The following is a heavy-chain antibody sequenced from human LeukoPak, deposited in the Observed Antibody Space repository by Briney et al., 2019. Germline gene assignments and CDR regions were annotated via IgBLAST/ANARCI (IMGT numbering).Heavy chain of an antibody. J-gene: IGHJ4*02. D-gene: IGHD2-15*01. Sequence: PGGSLRLSCGASGFTFRDYYMSWIRQAPGKGLEWLSYISRSATVIEYADSVKGRFTISRDNAKNSLYLQMNSLRADDTAVYYCARGRIPDYWGQGTLVTVSS. V-gene: IGHV3-11*04. CDR2: ISRSATVI. CDR1: GFTFRDYY. CDR3: ARGRIPDY.